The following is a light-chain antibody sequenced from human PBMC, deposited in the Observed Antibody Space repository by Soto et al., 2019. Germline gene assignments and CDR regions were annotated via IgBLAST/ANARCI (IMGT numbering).Light chain of an antibody. J-gene: IGKJ1*01. CDR1: QSVLYSSNNKNY. CDR3: QQSYDTPRT. CDR2: WAS. V-gene: IGKV4-1*01. Sequence: DIVMTQSPDSLAVSLGERATINCKSSQSVLYSSNNKNYLAWYQQKSGQSPKLLIYWASTRESGVPDRFSGSGSGTDFTLTISSLQAEDAAVYYCQQSYDTPRTFGQGTKVEIK.